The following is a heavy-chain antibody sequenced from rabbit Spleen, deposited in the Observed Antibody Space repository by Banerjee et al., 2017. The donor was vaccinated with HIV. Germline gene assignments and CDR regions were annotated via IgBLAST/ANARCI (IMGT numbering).Heavy chain of an antibody. J-gene: IGHJ4*01. CDR2: IAIGPGGSGIT. Sequence: QSLEESGGGLVQPGASLTLTCTASGFSFSNTYWICWVRQAPGKGLEWIACIAIGPGGSGITYYASWVNGRFTISSHNAQNTLYLQLNSLTAADTATYFCVRDQAGYAGYGPYYFNLWGPGTLVTVS. V-gene: IGHV1S40*01. D-gene: IGHD7-1*01. CDR3: VRDQAGYAGYGPYYFNL. CDR1: GFSFSNTYW.